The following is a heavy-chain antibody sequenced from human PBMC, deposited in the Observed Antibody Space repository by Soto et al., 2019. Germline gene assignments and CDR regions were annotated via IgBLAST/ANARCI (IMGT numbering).Heavy chain of an antibody. V-gene: IGHV3-7*05. CDR3: ARTGTSHY. J-gene: IGHJ4*02. CDR2: IKKDGGEK. D-gene: IGHD1-1*01. Sequence: GGSLRLSCAASGFTFSDYWMTWVRQAPGKGLEWVANIKKDGGEKYYVDSVKGRFTISRDNSNNSLSLQMSSLRAEDTAVYYCARTGTSHYLGQGTLVTVS. CDR1: GFTFSDYW.